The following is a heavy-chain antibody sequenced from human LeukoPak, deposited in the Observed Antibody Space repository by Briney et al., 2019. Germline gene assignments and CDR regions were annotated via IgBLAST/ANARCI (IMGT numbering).Heavy chain of an antibody. D-gene: IGHD5-18*01. Sequence: ASVTVSCTASGYTFTSYYMHWVRQAPGQGLEWMGIINPSGGSTNYAQKFQGRVTMTRDTSTSTVYMELSSLRSEDTAVYYCARDCSPNTAMVLFDYWGQGTLVTVSS. V-gene: IGHV1-46*01. CDR2: INPSGGST. CDR1: GYTFTSYY. CDR3: ARDCSPNTAMVLFDY. J-gene: IGHJ4*02.